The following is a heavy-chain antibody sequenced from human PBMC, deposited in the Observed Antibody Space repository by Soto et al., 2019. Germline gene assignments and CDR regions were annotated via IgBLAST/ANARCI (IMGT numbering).Heavy chain of an antibody. J-gene: IGHJ3*02. CDR3: ARGTKQQLAKADAFDI. CDR2: ISGSGGST. Sequence: HPGGSLRLSCAASGFTFSSYAMSWVRQAPGKGLEWVSAISGSGGSTYYADSVKGRFTISRDNSKNTLYLQMNSLRAEDTAVYYCARGTKQQLAKADAFDIWGQGTMVTVSS. V-gene: IGHV3-23*01. CDR1: GFTFSSYA. D-gene: IGHD6-13*01.